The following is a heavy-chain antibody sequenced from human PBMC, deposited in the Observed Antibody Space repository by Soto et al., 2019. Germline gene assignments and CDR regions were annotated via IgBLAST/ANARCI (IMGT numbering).Heavy chain of an antibody. CDR2: IYYSGST. CDR3: ARVHTAPHTKYYYYYGMDV. Sequence: LSLTCTVSGGSISSYYWSWIRQPPGKGPEWIGYIYYSGSTNYNPSLKSRVTISVDTSKNQFSLKMSSVTAADTAVCYCARVHTAPHTKYYYYYGMDVWGQGTTGIVSS. CDR1: GGSISSYY. D-gene: IGHD5-18*01. J-gene: IGHJ6*02. V-gene: IGHV4-59*01.